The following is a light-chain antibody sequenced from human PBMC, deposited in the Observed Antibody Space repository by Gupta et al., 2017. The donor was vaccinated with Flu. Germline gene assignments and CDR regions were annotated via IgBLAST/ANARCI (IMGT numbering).Light chain of an antibody. V-gene: IGKV1-9*01. CDR2: ATS. J-gene: IGKJ5*01. CDR3: HQHKNYPPFT. Sequence: DIQLTQSPSFPSASIGDRVTITCRASQAISSYFAWDQQKQGKAHNTKIYATSTWQRGVTSRFSGSGCGTELSLPISSRQQEDFGPYYCHQHKNYPPFTFGQGTQLEIK. CDR1: QAISSY.